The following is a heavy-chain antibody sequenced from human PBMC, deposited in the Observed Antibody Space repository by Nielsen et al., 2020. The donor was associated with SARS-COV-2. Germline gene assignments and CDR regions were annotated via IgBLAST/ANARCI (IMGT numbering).Heavy chain of an antibody. CDR3: ARDKRYYYDSSGYPPFDY. J-gene: IGHJ4*02. CDR2: IIPIFGTA. D-gene: IGHD3-22*01. Sequence: WVRQAPGQGLEWMGGIIPIFGTANYAQKFQGRVTITADESTSTAYMELSSLRAEDTAVYYCARDKRYYYDSSGYPPFDYWGQGTLVTVSS. V-gene: IGHV1-69*01.